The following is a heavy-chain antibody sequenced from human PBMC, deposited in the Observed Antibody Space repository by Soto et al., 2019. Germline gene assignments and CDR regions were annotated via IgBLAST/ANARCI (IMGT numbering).Heavy chain of an antibody. V-gene: IGHV4-31*03. Sequence: TLSLTCTVSVGSISSGGYYWSWIRQHPGKGLEWIGYIYYSGSTYYNPSLKSRVTISVDTSKNQFSLKLSSVTAADTAVYYCARDSYDSSGHDAFDIWGQGTMVTVSS. CDR3: ARDSYDSSGHDAFDI. CDR2: IYYSGST. J-gene: IGHJ3*02. CDR1: VGSISSGGYY. D-gene: IGHD3-22*01.